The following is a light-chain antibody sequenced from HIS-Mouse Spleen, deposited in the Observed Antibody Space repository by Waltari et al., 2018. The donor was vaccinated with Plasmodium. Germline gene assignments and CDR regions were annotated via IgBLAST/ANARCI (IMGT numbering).Light chain of an antibody. Sequence: SPGERATLSCRASQSVSSSYLAWYQQNPGQAPRLLIYGASSRATGIPDFTLTISRLEPEDFAVYYCQQYGSSPYTFGQGTKLEIK. CDR2: GAS. V-gene: IGKV3-20*01. CDR3: QQYGSSPYT. J-gene: IGKJ2*01. CDR1: QSVSSSY.